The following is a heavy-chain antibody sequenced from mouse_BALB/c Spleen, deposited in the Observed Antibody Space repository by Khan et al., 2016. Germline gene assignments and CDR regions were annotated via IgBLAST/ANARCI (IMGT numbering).Heavy chain of an antibody. Sequence: EVQLQESGPGLVKPSQSLSLTCTVTGYSITSDYAWNWIRQSPGNQLEWMGYISYRGSTNYNPSLKSRISITRDTSKNQFFLQLNSVTTEDAATYFCASDPYGCDVAWFAYWGQGTLVSVSA. CDR3: ASDPYGCDVAWFAY. J-gene: IGHJ3*01. CDR2: ISYRGST. CDR1: GYSITSDYA. D-gene: IGHD2-2*01. V-gene: IGHV3-2*02.